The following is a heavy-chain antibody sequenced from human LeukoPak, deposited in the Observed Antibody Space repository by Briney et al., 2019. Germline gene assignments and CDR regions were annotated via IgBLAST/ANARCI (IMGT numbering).Heavy chain of an antibody. J-gene: IGHJ4*02. V-gene: IGHV3-21*01. CDR1: GFTFSSYS. CDR3: ARAHRGDYVWGSYRPAGFDY. D-gene: IGHD3-16*02. Sequence: GGSLRLSCAASGFTFSSYSMNWVRQAPGKGLEWVSSISSSSSYIYYADSVKGRFTISRDNAKNSLYLQMNSLRAEDTAVYYCARAHRGDYVWGSYRPAGFDYWGQGILVTVSS. CDR2: ISSSSSYI.